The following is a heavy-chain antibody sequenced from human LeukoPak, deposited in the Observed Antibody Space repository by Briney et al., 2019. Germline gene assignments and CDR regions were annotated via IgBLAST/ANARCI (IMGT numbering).Heavy chain of an antibody. CDR1: GGSISSYY. V-gene: IGHV4-4*07. D-gene: IGHD2-15*01. CDR3: ARRYCSGGSCYSERGAFDI. CDR2: IYTSGST. Sequence: SETLSLTCTVSGGSISSYYWGWIRQPAGKGLEWIGRIYTSGSTNYNPSLKSRVTMSVDTSKNQFSLKLSSVTAADTAVYYCARRYCSGGSCYSERGAFDIWGQGTMVTVSS. J-gene: IGHJ3*02.